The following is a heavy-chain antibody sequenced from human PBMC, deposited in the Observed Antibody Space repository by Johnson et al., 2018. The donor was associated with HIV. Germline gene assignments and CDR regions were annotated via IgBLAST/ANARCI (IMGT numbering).Heavy chain of an antibody. CDR1: GFIFSNYD. J-gene: IGHJ3*01. V-gene: IGHV3-13*01. CDR3: ARDGRDLVTRGSFDV. Sequence: VQLVESGGGLVQPGGSLRLSCAASGFIFSNYDMHWVRQPTGKGLEWVSGIGTAGDTYYAVSVKGRFTISRGNAKNMVYLQMNSLRPEDTAVYYCARDGRDLVTRGSFDVWGQGTVVTVAS. D-gene: IGHD3-9*01. CDR2: IGTAGDT.